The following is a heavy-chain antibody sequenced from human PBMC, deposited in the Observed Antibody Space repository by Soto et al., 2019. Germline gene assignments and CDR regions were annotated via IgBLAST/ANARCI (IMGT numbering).Heavy chain of an antibody. Sequence: EVQLVESGGGLVKPGGSLRLSCATSGFTFSDAWMNWVRQTPGKGLEWVGLIKSKVHGGTICYAAPVNGRFTISRADSKSTLYLQMNSLPPEDTAVYYCIDLGSSAFYSGMDVWCQGTTVTFSS. V-gene: IGHV3-15*07. D-gene: IGHD3-22*01. CDR2: IKSKVHGGTI. CDR3: IDLGSSAFYSGMDV. J-gene: IGHJ6*02. CDR1: GFTFSDAW.